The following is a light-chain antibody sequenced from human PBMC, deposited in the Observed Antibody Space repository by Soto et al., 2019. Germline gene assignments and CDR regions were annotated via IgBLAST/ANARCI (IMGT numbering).Light chain of an antibody. Sequence: EIVLTQSPDTLSLSPGERATLSCRASQSISSYLAWYQQKPGQAPSLLIYGASSRATGIPDRFSGSGSGTDFTIAISRLEPGASAVYFCQQCDTSPWTFVQGTKVAIK. CDR1: QSISSY. V-gene: IGKV3-20*01. CDR3: QQCDTSPWT. CDR2: GAS. J-gene: IGKJ1*01.